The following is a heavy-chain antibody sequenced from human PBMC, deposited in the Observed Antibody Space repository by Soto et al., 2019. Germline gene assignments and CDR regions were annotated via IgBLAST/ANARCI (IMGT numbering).Heavy chain of an antibody. V-gene: IGHV3-30*03. CDR2: IYYDGSTK. CDR3: ADGQYYFDY. Sequence: QVQLVESGGGVVQPGRSLRLSCAASGFPFSSYGMHWVRQAPGKGLEWVAHIYYDGSTKYYTDSVKGRFTISRDNSKTMLYLQKSSLRAEDTAVYYCADGQYYFDYCGQGTRVSVSS. J-gene: IGHJ4*02. CDR1: GFPFSSYG.